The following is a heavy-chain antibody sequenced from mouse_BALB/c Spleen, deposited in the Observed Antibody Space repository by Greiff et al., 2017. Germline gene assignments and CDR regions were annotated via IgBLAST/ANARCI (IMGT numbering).Heavy chain of an antibody. Sequence: EVQLQESGPELVKPGASVKISCKASGYSFTGYYMHWVKQSHVKSLEWIGRINPYNGATSYNQNFKDKASLTVDKSSSTAYMELHSLTSEDSAVYYCATDGNSPYYYAMDYWGQGTSVTVSS. CDR3: ATDGNSPYYYAMDY. CDR1: GYSFTGYY. J-gene: IGHJ4*01. CDR2: INPYNGAT. V-gene: IGHV1-31*01. D-gene: IGHD2-1*01.